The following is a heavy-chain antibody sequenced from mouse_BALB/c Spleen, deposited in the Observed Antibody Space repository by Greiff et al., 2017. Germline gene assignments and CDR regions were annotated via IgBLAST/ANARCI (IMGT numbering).Heavy chain of an antibody. J-gene: IGHJ4*01. CDR1: GFNIKDTY. CDR3: VVWYYGAMDY. V-gene: IGHV14-3*02. CDR2: IDPANGNT. D-gene: IGHD1-2*01. Sequence: EVQLQQSGAELVKPGASVKLSCTASGFNIKDTYMHWVKQRPEQGLEWIGRIDPANGNTKYDPKFQGKATIKADTSSNTAYLQLSSLTSEDTAVYYCVVWYYGAMDYWGQGTSVTVSS.